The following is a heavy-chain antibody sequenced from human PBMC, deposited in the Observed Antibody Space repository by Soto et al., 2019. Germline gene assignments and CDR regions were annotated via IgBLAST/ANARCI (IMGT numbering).Heavy chain of an antibody. CDR1: GGSISSSSYY. Sequence: QLQLQESGPGLVKPSETLSLTCTVSGGSISSSSYYWGWIRQPPGKGLEWIGSIYYSGSTYYNPSHKSRVTISVDPYKNQFSLKLSSVTAADTALYYCARQANTVVTNHAWGQGTLVTVSS. CDR3: ARQANTVVTNHA. V-gene: IGHV4-39*01. D-gene: IGHD2-15*01. J-gene: IGHJ5*02. CDR2: IYYSGST.